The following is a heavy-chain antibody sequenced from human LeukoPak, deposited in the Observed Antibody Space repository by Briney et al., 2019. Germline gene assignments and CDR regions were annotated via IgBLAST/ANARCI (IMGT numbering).Heavy chain of an antibody. Sequence: SETLSLTCTVSGGSISSYYWSWIRQPPGQGREWIGYIYNSGSTNYNPSLKSRVTISVDSSKNQFSLKLSSVTAADTAVYFCARGTYSSSWLHFDYWGQGTLVTVSS. CDR2: IYNSGST. V-gene: IGHV4-59*01. D-gene: IGHD6-13*01. CDR1: GGSISSYY. J-gene: IGHJ4*02. CDR3: ARGTYSSSWLHFDY.